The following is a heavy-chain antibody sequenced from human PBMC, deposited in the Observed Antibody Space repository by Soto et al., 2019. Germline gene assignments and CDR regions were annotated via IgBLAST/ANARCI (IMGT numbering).Heavy chain of an antibody. J-gene: IGHJ3*01. D-gene: IGHD6-13*01. CDR3: ARDGLDTAGFFDV. CDR2: IEGDGSST. Sequence: GGSLRLSCAASGFTFSSYWMHWVRQAPGKGLEWVSRIEGDGSSTTSADSVKGRFTVSRDDARNTLYLQMSSLRADDTAIYYCARDGLDTAGFFDVWGQGTMVTVSS. CDR1: GFTFSSYW. V-gene: IGHV3-74*01.